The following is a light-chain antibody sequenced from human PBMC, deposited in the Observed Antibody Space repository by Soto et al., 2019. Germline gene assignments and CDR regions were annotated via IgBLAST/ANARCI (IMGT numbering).Light chain of an antibody. J-gene: IGLJ2*01. CDR3: QSYDSSLRGGV. V-gene: IGLV1-40*01. Sequence: QPVLTQPPSVSGAPGQTVTISCTGSSSNIGAGYDVHWYQQLPGTAPKLLIYGNSNRPSGVPDRFSGSKSGTSASLAITGLQAEDEADYYCQSYDSSLRGGVFGGGTKLTVL. CDR1: SSNIGAGYD. CDR2: GNS.